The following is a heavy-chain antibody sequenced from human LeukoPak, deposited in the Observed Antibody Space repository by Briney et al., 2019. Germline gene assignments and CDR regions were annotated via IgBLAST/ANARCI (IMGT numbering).Heavy chain of an antibody. J-gene: IGHJ4*02. CDR1: GGSISSYY. Sequence: SETLSLTCTVSGGSISSYYWSWIRQPPGKGLEWTGYIYYSGSTNYNPSLKSRVTISVDTSKNQFSLKLSSVTAADTAVYYCARVLVNSSGPYFDYWGQGTLVTVSS. V-gene: IGHV4-59*01. CDR3: ARVLVNSSGPYFDY. CDR2: IYYSGST. D-gene: IGHD3-22*01.